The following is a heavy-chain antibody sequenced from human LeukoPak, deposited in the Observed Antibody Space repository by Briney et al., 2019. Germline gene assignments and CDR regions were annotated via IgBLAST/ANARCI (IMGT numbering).Heavy chain of an antibody. V-gene: IGHV1-18*01. D-gene: IGHD1-20*01. Sequence: ASVKVSCKASGYTFTSYGTSWVRQAPGQGLEWMGWISAYNGNTNYAQKLQGRVTMTTDTSTSTAYMELRSLRSDDTAVYYCARDNWNDVSFDYWGQGTLVTVSS. CDR3: ARDNWNDVSFDY. CDR1: GYTFTSYG. J-gene: IGHJ4*02. CDR2: ISAYNGNT.